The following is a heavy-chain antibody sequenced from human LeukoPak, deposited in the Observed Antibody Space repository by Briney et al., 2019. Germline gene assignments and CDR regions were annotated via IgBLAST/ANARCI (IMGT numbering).Heavy chain of an antibody. V-gene: IGHV3-30-3*01. CDR1: GFTFSSYG. Sequence: GGSLRLSCAASGFTFSSYGMHWVRQAPGKGLEWVAVISYDGSNKYYADSVKGRFTISRDNSKNTLYLQMNSLRAEDTAVYYCARLSHDYGDYPKAEELYWGQGTLVTVSS. D-gene: IGHD4-17*01. CDR2: ISYDGSNK. CDR3: ARLSHDYGDYPKAEELY. J-gene: IGHJ4*02.